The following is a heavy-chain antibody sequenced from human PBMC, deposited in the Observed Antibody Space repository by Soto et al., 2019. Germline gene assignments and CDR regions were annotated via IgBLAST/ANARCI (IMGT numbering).Heavy chain of an antibody. V-gene: IGHV1-69*01. CDR3: ARGDGDVMVTDFYYYGMDV. CDR2: IIPIFGPA. Sequence: QVQLVQSGAAVKKPGSSVKVSCKASGGTFSSYAISWVRQAPGQGLEWMGGIIPIFGPANYAQKFQGRVTITADESPSTAYMELSSLRSEDTAVYYCARGDGDVMVTDFYYYGMDVWGQLTTVTVSS. J-gene: IGHJ6*02. CDR1: GGTFSSYA. D-gene: IGHD3-16*01.